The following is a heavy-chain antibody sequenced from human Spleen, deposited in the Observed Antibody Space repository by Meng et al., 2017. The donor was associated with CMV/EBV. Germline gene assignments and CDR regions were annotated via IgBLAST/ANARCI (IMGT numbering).Heavy chain of an antibody. CDR1: GFTFSNAW. Sequence: GESLKISCAASGFTFSNAWMSWVRQAPGKGLEWIGRIKSKTNGGTTDYAAPVKGRFTISRDDSESTLYLQMNSLKTEDTAVYYCTTDTVGVGATITRYYYYYGMDVWGQGTTVTVSS. J-gene: IGHJ6*02. V-gene: IGHV3-15*01. D-gene: IGHD1-26*01. CDR2: IKSKTNGGTT. CDR3: TTDTVGVGATITRYYYYYGMDV.